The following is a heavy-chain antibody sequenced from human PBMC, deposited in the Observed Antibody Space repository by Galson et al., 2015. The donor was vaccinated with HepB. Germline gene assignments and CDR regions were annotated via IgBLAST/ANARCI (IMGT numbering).Heavy chain of an antibody. Sequence: SLRLSCAASGFTFSSYAMSWVRQAPGKGLEWVSAISGSGGSTYYADSVKGRFTISRDNSKNTLYLQMNSLKTEDTALYYCARAGDSGIYTFDLWGQGVLVTVSS. D-gene: IGHD3-10*01. CDR1: GFTFSSYA. CDR2: ISGSGGST. CDR3: ARAGDSGIYTFDL. J-gene: IGHJ4*02. V-gene: IGHV3-23*01.